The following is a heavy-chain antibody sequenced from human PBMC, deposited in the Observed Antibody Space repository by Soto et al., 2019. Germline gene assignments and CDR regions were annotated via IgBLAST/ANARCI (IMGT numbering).Heavy chain of an antibody. D-gene: IGHD6-19*01. CDR2: INAGNGNT. J-gene: IGHJ6*02. CDR1: GYTFTSYA. Sequence: ASVKVSCKXSGYTFTSYAMHWVRQAPGQRLEWMGWINAGNGNTKYSQKFQGRVTITRDTSASTAYMELSSLRSEDTAVYYCASPRWLASNYYGMDVWGQGTTVTVSS. CDR3: ASPRWLASNYYGMDV. V-gene: IGHV1-3*01.